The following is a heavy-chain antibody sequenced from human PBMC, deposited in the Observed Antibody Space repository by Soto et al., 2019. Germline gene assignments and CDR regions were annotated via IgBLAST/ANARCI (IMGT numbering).Heavy chain of an antibody. V-gene: IGHV3-30-3*01. J-gene: IGHJ4*02. CDR3: ARVRYYDFWSGYYPTNSFDY. Sequence: QVQLVESGGGVVQPGRSLRLSCAASGFTFSSYAMHWVRQAPGKGLEWVAVISYDGSNKYYADSVKGRFTISRDNSKNTLYLQMNSLRAEDTAVYYCARVRYYDFWSGYYPTNSFDYWGQGTLVTVSS. CDR1: GFTFSSYA. D-gene: IGHD3-3*01. CDR2: ISYDGSNK.